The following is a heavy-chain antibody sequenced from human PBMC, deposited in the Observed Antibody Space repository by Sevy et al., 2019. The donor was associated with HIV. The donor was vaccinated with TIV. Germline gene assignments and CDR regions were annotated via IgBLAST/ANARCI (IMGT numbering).Heavy chain of an antibody. V-gene: IGHV1-18*04. CDR3: ARDSIPLVQGIIITPYYYGMDV. D-gene: IGHD3-10*01. Sequence: ASVKVSCKTSGCTFNTFGINWVRQAPGQGLQWVGWISAYNGNTKYVQKLQGRVSMTTETSTSTVYMELRSLRSDDTAVYYCARDSIPLVQGIIITPYYYGMDVWGQGTTVTVSS. J-gene: IGHJ6*02. CDR2: ISAYNGNT. CDR1: GCTFNTFG.